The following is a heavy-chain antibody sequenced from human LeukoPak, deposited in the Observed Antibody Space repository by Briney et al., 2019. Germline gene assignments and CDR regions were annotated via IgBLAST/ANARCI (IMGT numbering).Heavy chain of an antibody. CDR3: GRDGVRDDLYFDG. J-gene: IGHJ4*01. CDR2: INHDGRES. Sequence: SLRLSCAGSGVTLSSNCMHWVCQGPGKGVEWVVNINHDGRESQYVDPVKGRFTISRDNAKNSPYLQMTSLRAEDTAVYYVGRDGVRDDLYFDGWGQGRLVTVSS. D-gene: IGHD3-10*01. V-gene: IGHV3-7*01. CDR1: GVTLSSNC.